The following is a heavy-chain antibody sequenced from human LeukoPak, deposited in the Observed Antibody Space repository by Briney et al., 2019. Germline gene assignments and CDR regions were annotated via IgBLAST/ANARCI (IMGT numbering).Heavy chain of an antibody. CDR1: GYTFTSYG. Sequence: ASVKVSCKASGYTFTSYGISWVRQAPGQGLEWMGWISAYNGNTNYAQKLQGRVTMTTVTSTSTAYMELRSLRSDDTAVYYCARMIAAAGSTHDDYWGQGTLVTVSS. J-gene: IGHJ4*02. D-gene: IGHD6-13*01. CDR2: ISAYNGNT. V-gene: IGHV1-18*01. CDR3: ARMIAAAGSTHDDY.